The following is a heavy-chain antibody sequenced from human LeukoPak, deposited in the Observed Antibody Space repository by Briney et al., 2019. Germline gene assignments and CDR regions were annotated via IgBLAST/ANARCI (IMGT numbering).Heavy chain of an antibody. D-gene: IGHD1-26*01. J-gene: IGHJ6*02. Sequence: SETLSLTRTVSGGSISSYYWSWIRQPPGKGLEWIGFIYYSGSTNYNPSLKSRVTISVDTSKNQFSLKLSSVTAADTAVYYCARVGGTNYYYYGMDVRGQGTTVTVSS. CDR3: ARVGGTNYYYYGMDV. CDR1: GGSISSYY. CDR2: IYYSGST. V-gene: IGHV4-59*01.